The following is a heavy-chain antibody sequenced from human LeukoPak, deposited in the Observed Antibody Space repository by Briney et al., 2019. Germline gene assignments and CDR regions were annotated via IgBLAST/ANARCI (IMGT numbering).Heavy chain of an antibody. V-gene: IGHV4-61*09. CDR3: SRGPENPLNWYFDL. CDR1: GGSFSSGRFY. Sequence: SQTLTLTCSVSGGSFSSGRFYWNWIRQPAGPGLEWLGHVYSSGSAKYNSSLKSRVTISLDTSKNQFSLKLNSVTADDTAVYYCSRGPENPLNWYFDLWGRGTLVTVSS. D-gene: IGHD1-14*01. J-gene: IGHJ2*01. CDR2: VYSSGSA.